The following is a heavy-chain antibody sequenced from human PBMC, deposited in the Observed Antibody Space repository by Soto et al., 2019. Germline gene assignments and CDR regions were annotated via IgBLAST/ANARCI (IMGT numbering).Heavy chain of an antibody. CDR1: GDSFSGYF. Sequence: SETLSLTCAVHGDSFSGYFWAWIRHPPGKGLAWIAEITEGGPTNYIPSLKSRVSIAVDSSQRQFSLTLSSVTVADTAMYSYGTGAGAMLSPSFDRWSKRCLVTV. J-gene: IGHJ5*02. D-gene: IGHD2-8*01. CDR3: GTGAGAMLSPSFDR. V-gene: IGHV4-34*01. CDR2: ITEGGPT.